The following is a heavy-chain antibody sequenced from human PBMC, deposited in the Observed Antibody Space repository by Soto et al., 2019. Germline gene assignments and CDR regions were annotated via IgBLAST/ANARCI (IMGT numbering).Heavy chain of an antibody. D-gene: IGHD6-13*01. CDR1: GFTFSSYA. V-gene: IGHV3-23*01. J-gene: IGHJ4*02. CDR3: AKSFGGYSSSWFDY. CDR2: ISGSGGST. Sequence: PVGSLRLSCAASGFTFSSYAMSWVRQAPGKGLEWVSTISGSGGSTYYADSVKGRFTISRDNSKNTLYLQMNSLRAEDTAVYYCAKSFGGYSSSWFDYWGQGTLVTVSS.